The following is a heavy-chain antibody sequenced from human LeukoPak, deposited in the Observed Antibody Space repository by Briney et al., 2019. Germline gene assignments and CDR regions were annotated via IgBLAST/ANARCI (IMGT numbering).Heavy chain of an antibody. J-gene: IGHJ6*02. D-gene: IGHD6-13*01. CDR2: ISWNSGSI. V-gene: IGHV3-9*01. CDR3: AKDGGSSWRYGMDV. CDR1: GFTFSDYY. Sequence: HPGGSLRLSCAASGFTFSDYYMSWIRQAPGKGLEWVSGISWNSGSIGYADSVKGRFTISRDNAKNSLYLQMNSLRAEDTALYYCAKDGGSSWRYGMDVWGQGATVTVSS.